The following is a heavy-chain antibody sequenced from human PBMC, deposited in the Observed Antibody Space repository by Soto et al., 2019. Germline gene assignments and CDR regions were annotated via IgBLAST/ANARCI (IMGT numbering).Heavy chain of an antibody. CDR1: GFTFRNFV. D-gene: IGHD2-21*01. CDR2: IRGTGGET. Sequence: EVQLLESGGGIVQPGGSLRVSCVASGFTFRNFVMSWVRQAPGKWLEWVSAIRGTGGETFYADSVKGRFTISRDNSKNTLYLQMNSLRDEATALYFCAQDRGWGVVSPSHDYWGQGTLVTVSS. J-gene: IGHJ4*02. V-gene: IGHV3-23*01. CDR3: AQDRGWGVVSPSHDY.